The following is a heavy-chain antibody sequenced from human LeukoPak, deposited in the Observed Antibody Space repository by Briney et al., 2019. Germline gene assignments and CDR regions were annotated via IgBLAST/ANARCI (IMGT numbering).Heavy chain of an antibody. CDR3: ARVGRSGYSLDY. Sequence: GGSLRLSCAASGFAFNTYSIDWVRQAPGKVLEWFSYISSSSSNIYYADSVMGRFTISRDNANNLVFLQMNSLRAEDTAVYYCARVGRSGYSLDYWGQGTLVTVSS. J-gene: IGHJ4*02. D-gene: IGHD3-3*01. CDR2: ISSSSSNI. CDR1: GFAFNTYS. V-gene: IGHV3-48*04.